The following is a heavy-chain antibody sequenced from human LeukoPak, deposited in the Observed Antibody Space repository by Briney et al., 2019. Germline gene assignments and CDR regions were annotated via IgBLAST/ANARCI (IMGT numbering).Heavy chain of an antibody. D-gene: IGHD2/OR15-2a*01. CDR1: GGSFSGYY. Sequence: PSETLTLTCAVSGGSFSGYYWSWIRQPPGKGLEWIGEINHSGSTNYNPSLKSRVTISVDTFKNQFSLKLSHVNAADTAVYYCARAFLRRFDYGGQGTRDTVPT. CDR2: INHSGST. J-gene: IGHJ4*02. CDR3: ARAFLRRFDY. V-gene: IGHV4-34*01.